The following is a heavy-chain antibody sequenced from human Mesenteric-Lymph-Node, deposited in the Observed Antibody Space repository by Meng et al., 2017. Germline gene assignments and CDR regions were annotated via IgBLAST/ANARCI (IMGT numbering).Heavy chain of an antibody. D-gene: IGHD5-18*01. Sequence: QVQLVGSGGWLVQPGRSLRFSCAASGFTFSSYAMHWFRQAPGKGLEWVAVISYDGSNKYYADSVKGRFTISRDNSKNTLYLQMNSLRAEDTAVYYCASVDTAMVVQSSIYYWGQGTLVTVSS. CDR1: GFTFSSYA. J-gene: IGHJ4*02. V-gene: IGHV3-30*01. CDR2: ISYDGSNK. CDR3: ASVDTAMVVQSSIYY.